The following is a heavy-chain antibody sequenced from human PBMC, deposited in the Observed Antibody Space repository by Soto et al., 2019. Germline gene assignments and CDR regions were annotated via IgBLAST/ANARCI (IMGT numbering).Heavy chain of an antibody. J-gene: IGHJ1*01. CDR3: GSSYYDSSGSALRD. D-gene: IGHD3-22*01. V-gene: IGHV4-30-2*01. Sequence: QLQLQESGSGLVKPSQTLSLTCAVSGGSISSGGYSWSWIRQPPGKGLEWIGYIYHSGSTYYNPSLKSRVTISVDRSKNQFSLKLSSVTPADTAVYYCGSSYYDSSGSALRDWGQGTLVTVSS. CDR2: IYHSGST. CDR1: GGSISSGGYS.